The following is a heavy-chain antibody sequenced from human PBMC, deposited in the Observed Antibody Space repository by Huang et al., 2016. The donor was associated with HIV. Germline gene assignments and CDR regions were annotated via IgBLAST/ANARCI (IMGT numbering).Heavy chain of an antibody. D-gene: IGHD2-15*01. V-gene: IGHV4-30-4*08. CDR3: ARDRITQCNGGRCYSDWSDP. Sequence: QVQLQESGPGPVKHSQTLSLTCTVSGDSISRGGYLWSWIRQSPGKGLEWIGSIYYTGTTSYNPALRSRFTMSVDTSKNQFALRLTSVTAEDTAVYYCARDRITQCNGGRCYSDWSDPWGQGTLVIVSS. CDR1: GDSISRGGYL. CDR2: IYYTGTT. J-gene: IGHJ5*02.